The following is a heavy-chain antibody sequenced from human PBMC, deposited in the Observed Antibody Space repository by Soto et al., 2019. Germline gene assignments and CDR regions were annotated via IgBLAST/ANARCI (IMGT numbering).Heavy chain of an antibody. J-gene: IGHJ4*02. V-gene: IGHV1-69*13. Sequence: SVKVSCKASGGTFSSYAISWVRQAPGQGLEWMGGIIPIFGTANYAQKFQGRVTITADESTSTAYMELSSLRSEDTAVYYCARGGWYSSGWYYFDYWGQGTLVTVSS. CDR2: IIPIFGTA. D-gene: IGHD6-19*01. CDR3: ARGGWYSSGWYYFDY. CDR1: GGTFSSYA.